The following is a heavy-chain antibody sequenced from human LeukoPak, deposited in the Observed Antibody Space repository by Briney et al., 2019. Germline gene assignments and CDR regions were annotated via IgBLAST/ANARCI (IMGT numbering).Heavy chain of an antibody. CDR1: GGSISSYYW. D-gene: IGHD2-15*01. J-gene: IGHJ4*02. CDR3: AHTWVVAATRYFDY. Sequence: TLSLTCTVSGGSISSYYWSWLRQPPGKALEWLAPIYWDDDKRYSPSLKSRLTITKDTSKNQVVLTMTNMDPVDTATYYCAHTWVVAATRYFDYWGQGTLVTVSS. CDR2: IYWDDDK. V-gene: IGHV2-5*08.